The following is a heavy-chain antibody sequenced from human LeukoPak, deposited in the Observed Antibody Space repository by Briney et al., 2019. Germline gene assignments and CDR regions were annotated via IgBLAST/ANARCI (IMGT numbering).Heavy chain of an antibody. CDR2: IRFDGSNVGSNV. J-gene: IGHJ6*03. CDR3: AKDDSMGCMLCDYYYYMDV. V-gene: IGHV3-30*02. CDR1: GFTFTAYG. D-gene: IGHD2-8*01. Sequence: GGSLRLSCATSGFTFTAYGMHWVRQAPGKGLEWVAFIRFDGSNVGSNVYYADSVKGRFTISRDNSKNTLYLQMNSLRAEDTAVYYCAKDDSMGCMLCDYYYYMDVWGKGTTVTVSS.